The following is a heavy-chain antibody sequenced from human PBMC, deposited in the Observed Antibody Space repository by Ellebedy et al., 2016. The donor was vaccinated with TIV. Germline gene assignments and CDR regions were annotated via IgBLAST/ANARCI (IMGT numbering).Heavy chain of an antibody. CDR1: GGSFSGYY. J-gene: IGHJ4*02. CDR3: TGRVALDY. Sequence: MPSETLSLTCAVYGGSFSGYYWSWIRQPPGKGLEWIGEINHSGSTNYNPSLKSRVTISVDTAKNQFSLTLSSVTAADTAVYYCTGRVALDYWGQGILVTVSS. D-gene: IGHD1-14*01. CDR2: INHSGST. V-gene: IGHV4-34*03.